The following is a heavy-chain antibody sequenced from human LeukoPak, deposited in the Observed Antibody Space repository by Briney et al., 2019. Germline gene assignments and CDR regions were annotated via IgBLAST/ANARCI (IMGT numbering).Heavy chain of an antibody. CDR1: GFTFDDYG. CDR2: INWNGGSI. J-gene: IGHJ3*02. V-gene: IGHV3-20*04. Sequence: GGSLRLSCAASGFTFDDYGMSWVRQAPRMGLEWVSGINWNGGSIGYADSVKGRFTISRDNAKNSLYLQMNSLRAEDTALYYCARSPLRWELQAIGAFDIWGQGTMVTVSS. D-gene: IGHD1-26*01. CDR3: ARSPLRWELQAIGAFDI.